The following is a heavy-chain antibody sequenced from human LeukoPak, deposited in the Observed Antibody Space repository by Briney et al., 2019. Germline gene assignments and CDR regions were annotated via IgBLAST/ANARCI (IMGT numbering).Heavy chain of an antibody. D-gene: IGHD2-2*01. V-gene: IGHV3-30*18. CDR3: AKSHNPYGHGHQRPPEGFDY. Sequence: GRSLRLSCAASGFTFSSYGMHWVRQAPGKGLEWVSGITENGASKDYTDSVKGRFTISRDNVKNTLYLRMNRLRDEDTAVYYCAKSHNPYGHGHQRPPEGFDYWGQGTLVTASS. CDR1: GFTFSSYG. CDR2: ITENGASK. J-gene: IGHJ4*02.